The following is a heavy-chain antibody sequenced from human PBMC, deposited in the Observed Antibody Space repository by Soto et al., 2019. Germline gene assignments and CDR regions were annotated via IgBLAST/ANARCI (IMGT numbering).Heavy chain of an antibody. Sequence: EVQLLESGGGLVQPGGSLRLSCAASGFTFNNYVMTWVRQAPGKGLEWVSAISGGGDTTSYADSVKGRFTVSRDGSKNTLYLQMSSLRAEDTALYYCAKGRGGSGSLPPRVDFWGQGTLVTVSS. CDR2: ISGGGDTT. J-gene: IGHJ4*02. CDR3: AKGRGGSGSLPPRVDF. CDR1: GFTFNNYV. V-gene: IGHV3-23*01. D-gene: IGHD3-10*01.